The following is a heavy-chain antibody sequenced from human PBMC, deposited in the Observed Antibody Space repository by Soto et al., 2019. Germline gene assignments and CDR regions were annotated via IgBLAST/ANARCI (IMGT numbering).Heavy chain of an antibody. CDR2: INPSGGST. J-gene: IGHJ4*02. D-gene: IGHD6-6*01. Sequence: ASVKVSCKASGYTFTSYYMHWVRQAPGQGLEWMGIINPSGGSTSYAQKFQDRVTMTRDTSTSTVYMELSSLRSEDTAVYYCASQRGARYIAARPLDYWGQGTLVTVSS. CDR3: ASQRGARYIAARPLDY. CDR1: GYTFTSYY. V-gene: IGHV1-46*01.